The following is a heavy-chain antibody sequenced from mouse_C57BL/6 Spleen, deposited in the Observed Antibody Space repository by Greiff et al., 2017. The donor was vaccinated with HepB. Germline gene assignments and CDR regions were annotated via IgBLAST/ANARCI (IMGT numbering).Heavy chain of an antibody. J-gene: IGHJ1*03. CDR3: ARSGITTKYFDV. CDR2: INPYNGGT. D-gene: IGHD2-4*01. V-gene: IGHV1-19*01. Sequence: VQLQQSGPVLVKPGASVKMSCKASGYTFTDYYMNWVKQSHGKSLEWIGVINPYNGGTSYNQKFKGKATLTVDKSSSTAYMELNSLTSEDSAVYYCARSGITTKYFDVWGTGTTVTVSS. CDR1: GYTFTDYY.